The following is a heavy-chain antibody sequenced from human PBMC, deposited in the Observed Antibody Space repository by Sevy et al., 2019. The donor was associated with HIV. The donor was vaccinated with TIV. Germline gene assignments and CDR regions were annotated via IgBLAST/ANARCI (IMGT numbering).Heavy chain of an antibody. J-gene: IGHJ4*02. Sequence: SEILSLTCAVYGGSFSGYYWSWIRQPPGKGLEWIGDINHSGSTNYNPSLKSRVTISVGTSKNQFSLKLSSVTAADTAVYYCAKRGGGLSFDYWGQGTLVTVSS. D-gene: IGHD3-16*01. CDR1: GGSFSGYY. CDR3: AKRGGGLSFDY. CDR2: INHSGST. V-gene: IGHV4-34*01.